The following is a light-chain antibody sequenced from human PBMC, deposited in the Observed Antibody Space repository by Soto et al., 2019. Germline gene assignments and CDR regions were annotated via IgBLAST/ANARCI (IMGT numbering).Light chain of an antibody. J-gene: IGKJ2*01. CDR2: GVS. V-gene: IGKV3-20*01. CDR1: QSVTNNY. Sequence: ESVLTQSPGTLSLSPGERATLSCRATQSVTNNYFAWYQQKPGQSPRLLIYGVSSRATDIPDRFSGSRSGTDFTLTISRLEPEDFVVYYCQQYSSLPHTFGQGTKLEVK. CDR3: QQYSSLPHT.